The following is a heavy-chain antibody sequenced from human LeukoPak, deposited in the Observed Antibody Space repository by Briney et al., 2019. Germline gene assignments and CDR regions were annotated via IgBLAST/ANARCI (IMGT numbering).Heavy chain of an antibody. D-gene: IGHD1-14*01. J-gene: IGHJ4*02. V-gene: IGHV3-7*01. CDR1: GFTFSGHW. CDR2: INQGGSDK. Sequence: GGSLRLFRAAAGFTFSGHWMSWVRQAPGKGLEWVANINQGGSDKYYVDSVKGRFTISRDNANNLLYLQMNSLRGEDTAVYYCTRDRSRAEDDWGQGTLVTVSS. CDR3: TRDRSRAEDD.